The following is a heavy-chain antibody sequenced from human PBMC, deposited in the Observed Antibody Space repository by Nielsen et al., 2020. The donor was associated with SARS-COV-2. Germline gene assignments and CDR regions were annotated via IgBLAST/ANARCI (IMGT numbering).Heavy chain of an antibody. Sequence: WLRQPPGKGLEWVAVISYDGSNKYYADSVKGRFTISRDNSKNTLYLQMNSLRAEDTAVYYCAKGDYYDFWSGYTYYFDYWGQGTLVTVSS. CDR2: ISYDGSNK. D-gene: IGHD3-3*01. V-gene: IGHV3-30*18. CDR3: AKGDYYDFWSGYTYYFDY. J-gene: IGHJ4*02.